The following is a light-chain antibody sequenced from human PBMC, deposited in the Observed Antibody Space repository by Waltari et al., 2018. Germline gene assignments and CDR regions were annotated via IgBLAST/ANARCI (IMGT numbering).Light chain of an antibody. CDR2: SDD. J-gene: IGLJ3*02. V-gene: IGLV1-44*01. Sequence: QSVLTQPPSVSGAPGQGVAISCSGSRPHIGGHYVNWFRQLPGPAPKLLIHSDDQRPSGVPDRFSGSKSGTSASLAISGLQSEDEADYYCATWDDNLSGSWVFGGGTKLTVL. CDR3: ATWDDNLSGSWV. CDR1: RPHIGGHY.